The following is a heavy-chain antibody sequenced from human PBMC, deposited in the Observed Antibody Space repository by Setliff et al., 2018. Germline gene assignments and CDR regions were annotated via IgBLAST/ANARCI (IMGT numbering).Heavy chain of an antibody. CDR3: ARDYWGSGY. D-gene: IGHD7-27*01. J-gene: IGHJ4*02. Sequence: PGGSLRLSCVVSGFTFSSRWMGWVRQAPGKGLEWVANLKYDGSESFYVDSVKGRFTISRDNAKNSLYLQMNSPRVEDTAVYYCARDYWGSGYWGQGTLVTVSS. CDR1: GFTFSSRW. V-gene: IGHV3-7*03. CDR2: LKYDGSES.